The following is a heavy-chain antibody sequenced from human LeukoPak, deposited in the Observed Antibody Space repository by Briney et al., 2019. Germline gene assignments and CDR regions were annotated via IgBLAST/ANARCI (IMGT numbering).Heavy chain of an antibody. Sequence: PSETLSLTCTVSGASVTTYYWSWIRQPPGKGLEWISYIYTSGGTNYNPSLKSRVTISVDTSKNQFSLTLNSVTAADTAVYYCVKYGVTYYYMDVWANGTSVTVSS. CDR3: VKYGVTYYYMDV. D-gene: IGHD2-21*02. CDR1: GASVTTYY. CDR2: IYTSGGT. J-gene: IGHJ6*03. V-gene: IGHV4-4*09.